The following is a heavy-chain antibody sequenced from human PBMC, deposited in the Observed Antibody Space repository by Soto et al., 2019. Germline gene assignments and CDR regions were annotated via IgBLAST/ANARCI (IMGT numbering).Heavy chain of an antibody. CDR3: ARRHAPRYTTGNNHFDF. D-gene: IGHD1-1*01. CDR1: SVSIYSGSFH. CDR2: INFSGST. Sequence: SETLSLTCTVSSVSIYSGSFHWGWIRQPPGKGLEWIGSINFSGSTYYNPSLKSRVTISVDTSKNQVSLNLRSVTAADTAVYYCARRHAPRYTTGNNHFDFWGQGSMVTVSS. V-gene: IGHV4-39*01. J-gene: IGHJ4*02.